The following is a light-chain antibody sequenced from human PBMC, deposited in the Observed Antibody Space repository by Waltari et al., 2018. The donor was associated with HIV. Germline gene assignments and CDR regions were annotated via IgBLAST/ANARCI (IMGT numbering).Light chain of an antibody. V-gene: IGLV2-11*01. CDR1: SSDVGGSTY. Sequence: QSALTQPRSVSGSPGQSVTISCTGTSSDVGGSTYVSWYQRHPGKAPKLMIYDVTKRPSGVPNRFSGSKSGNTASLTISGLQAEDEADYYCYSYVGIYNVRFGGGTRLTVL. J-gene: IGLJ2*01. CDR3: YSYVGIYNVR. CDR2: DVT.